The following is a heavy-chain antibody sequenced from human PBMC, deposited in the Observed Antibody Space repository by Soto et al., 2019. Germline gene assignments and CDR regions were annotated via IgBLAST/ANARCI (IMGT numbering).Heavy chain of an antibody. Sequence: SETLSLTCIVSLDSISHSYWTWSRQPAGKGLEWIGHIYISGNANYNPSLKSRVTMSLDTSKKQFSLSLKSVTAADTAIYYCAKGRGFYSDNYFDPWGQGTQVTVSS. CDR3: AKGRGFYSDNYFDP. CDR1: LDSISHSY. J-gene: IGHJ5*02. D-gene: IGHD3-22*01. CDR2: IYISGNA. V-gene: IGHV4-4*07.